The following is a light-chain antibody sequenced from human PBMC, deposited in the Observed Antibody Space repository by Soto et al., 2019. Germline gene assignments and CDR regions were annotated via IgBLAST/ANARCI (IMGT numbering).Light chain of an antibody. CDR3: LSSAGSYNFV. Sequence: QSALTQPRSVSGSPGQSITISCTGSSSDVGSYNYVSWYQQHPGQAPKFMIYDVNKRPSGVSHRFSGSKSGNTASLTISGLQADDEADYYCLSSAGSYNFVFGSGTKLTVL. V-gene: IGLV2-11*01. J-gene: IGLJ1*01. CDR2: DVN. CDR1: SSDVGSYNY.